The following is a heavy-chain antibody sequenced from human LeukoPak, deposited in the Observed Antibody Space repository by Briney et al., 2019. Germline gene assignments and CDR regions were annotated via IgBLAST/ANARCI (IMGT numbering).Heavy chain of an antibody. CDR3: ARDSSAAMALFDY. CDR2: IIPIFGTA. V-gene: IGHV1-69*05. D-gene: IGHD5-18*01. CDR1: GGTFSSYA. Sequence: GSSVKVSCKASGGTFSSYAISWVRQAPGQGLEWMGRIIPIFGTANYAQKFQGRVTITTDESTSTAYMELSGLRSEDTAVYYCARDSSAAMALFDYWGQGTLVTVSS. J-gene: IGHJ4*02.